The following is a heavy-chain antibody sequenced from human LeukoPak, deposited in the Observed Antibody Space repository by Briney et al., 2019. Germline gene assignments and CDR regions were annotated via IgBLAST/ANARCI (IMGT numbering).Heavy chain of an antibody. D-gene: IGHD6-19*01. Sequence: ASVRLSCKASGYTFTGYYMHWVRQAPGQGLEWMGWINPNSGGTNYAQKFQGRVTMTRDTSISTAYMELSRLRSDDTAVYYCARDTDSSGRYYFDYWGQGTPVTVSS. V-gene: IGHV1-2*02. J-gene: IGHJ4*01. CDR1: GYTFTGYY. CDR2: INPNSGGT. CDR3: ARDTDSSGRYYFDY.